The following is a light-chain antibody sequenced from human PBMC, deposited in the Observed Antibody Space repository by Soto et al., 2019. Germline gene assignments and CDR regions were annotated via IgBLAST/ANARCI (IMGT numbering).Light chain of an antibody. Sequence: DVHLTPSPSTLSAVVGDRVTITCRASQSITRLLAWYQQKPGIAPKLLISSASRLQRGVPSRFSGNGSETDFTLTISSLQPDDFATYYCQQYITYQWTFGQGTRWIS. V-gene: IGKV1-5*03. J-gene: IGKJ1*01. CDR3: QQYITYQWT. CDR2: SAS. CDR1: QSITRL.